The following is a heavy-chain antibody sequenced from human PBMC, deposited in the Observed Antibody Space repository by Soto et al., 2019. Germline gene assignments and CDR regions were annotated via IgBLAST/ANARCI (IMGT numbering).Heavy chain of an antibody. D-gene: IGHD2-8*01. CDR3: ARSFCRDAVRCNWCDP. Sequence: QVQLQESGPGLVKSSETLSLTCTVSGASSSSYYWSWIRQPPGKGLEWIGYMNDFGRTIYNPSLKGRVTISVDTSKNQLSLKLTSVIAADTAVYYCARSFCRDAVRCNWCDPGGQGTLVTVSS. J-gene: IGHJ5*02. V-gene: IGHV4-59*01. CDR2: MNDFGRT. CDR1: GASSSSYY.